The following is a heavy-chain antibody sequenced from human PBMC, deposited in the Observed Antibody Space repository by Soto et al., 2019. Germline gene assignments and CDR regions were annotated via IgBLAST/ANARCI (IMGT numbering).Heavy chain of an antibody. D-gene: IGHD2-2*01. J-gene: IGHJ5*02. CDR3: ARLIPYCSSTSCPREDWFDP. CDR1: GGSISSYY. CDR2: IYYSGST. Sequence: SETLSLTCTVSGGSISSYYWTWIRQPPGKGLEWIGSIYYSGSTYYNPSLKSRVTISVDTSKNQFSLKLSSVTAADTAVYYCARLIPYCSSTSCPREDWFDPWGQGTLVTVSS. V-gene: IGHV4-39*01.